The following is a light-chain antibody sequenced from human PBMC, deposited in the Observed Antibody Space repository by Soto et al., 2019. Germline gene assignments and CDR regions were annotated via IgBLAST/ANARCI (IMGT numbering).Light chain of an antibody. V-gene: IGKV1-12*01. J-gene: IGKJ1*01. CDR3: QLANSFPLT. CDR1: QGVSSW. Sequence: DIQMTQSPSSVSASVGDRVTITCRASQGVSSWLAWYQYRPGKAPKPLIYAASSLQSGFPSRFSGSGSGTEFTLSISSLQPEDFAKYYFQLANSFPLTFGQGNKVEI. CDR2: AAS.